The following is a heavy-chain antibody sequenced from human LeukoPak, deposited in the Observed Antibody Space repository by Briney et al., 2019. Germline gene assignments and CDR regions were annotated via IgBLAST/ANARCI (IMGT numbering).Heavy chain of an antibody. CDR1: GGYISSYY. V-gene: IGHV4-59*01. CDR2: IYYSGDT. CDR3: VRGPYGSGISNWFDP. Sequence: SETLSLTCTVSGGYISSYYWSWIRQPAGKGLEWIGYIYYSGDTNYNPSLQSRVTVSVDTSKNQFSLKLTSVTAADTAVYYCVRGPYGSGISNWFDPWGQGTLVIVSS. D-gene: IGHD3-10*01. J-gene: IGHJ5*02.